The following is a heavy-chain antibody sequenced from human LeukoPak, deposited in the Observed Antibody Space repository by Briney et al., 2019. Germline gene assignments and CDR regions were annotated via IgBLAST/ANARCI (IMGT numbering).Heavy chain of an antibody. Sequence: LRLSCAASGFTFSDSYMSWIRQAPGKGLEWIGYTSYSGSTNYNPSLKSRVTMSVDTSTDQFSLRLISVTAADTAVYYCARTVSGDYYGMDVWGQGTTVTVSS. D-gene: IGHD1-26*01. CDR2: TSYSGST. J-gene: IGHJ6*02. CDR1: GFTFSDSY. V-gene: IGHV4-59*08. CDR3: ARTVSGDYYGMDV.